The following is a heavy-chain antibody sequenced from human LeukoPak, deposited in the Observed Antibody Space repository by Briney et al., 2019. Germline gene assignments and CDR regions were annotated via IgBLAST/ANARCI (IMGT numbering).Heavy chain of an antibody. J-gene: IGHJ4*02. Sequence: SETLSLTCAVSGGSISSGGYSWSWIRQPPGKGLEWIGYIYHSGTTYYNPSLKSRVTISVDRSKNQFSLKLSSVTAADTAVYYCARVTTVTTFDYWGQGTLVTVSS. CDR2: IYHSGTT. D-gene: IGHD4-17*01. CDR1: GGSISSGGYS. V-gene: IGHV4-30-2*01. CDR3: ARVTTVTTFDY.